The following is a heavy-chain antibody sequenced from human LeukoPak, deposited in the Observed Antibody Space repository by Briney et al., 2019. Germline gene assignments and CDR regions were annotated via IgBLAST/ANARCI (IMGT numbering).Heavy chain of an antibody. V-gene: IGHV4-4*07. CDR3: AKYYDFWSGYYDI. J-gene: IGHJ3*02. Sequence: PSETLSLTCTVSGGSISGYYWSWIRQSAGKGLEWIGRIYRSGNTNYNPSLKSRVTMSIDTSKNQFSLKLRSVTAADTAVYYCAKYYDFWSGYYDIWGQGTMVTVSS. CDR1: GGSISGYY. D-gene: IGHD3-3*01. CDR2: IYRSGNT.